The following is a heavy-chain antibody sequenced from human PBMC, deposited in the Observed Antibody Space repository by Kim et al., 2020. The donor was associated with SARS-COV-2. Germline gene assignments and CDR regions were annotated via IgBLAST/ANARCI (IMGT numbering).Heavy chain of an antibody. CDR1: GFTFGDYA. CDR2: IRSKAYGGTT. J-gene: IGHJ4*02. D-gene: IGHD5-12*01. Sequence: GGSLRLSCTASGFTFGDYAMSWFRQAPGKGLEWVGFIRSKAYGGTTEYAASVKGRFTISRDDSKSIAYLQMNSLKTEDTAVYYCTRGRGYSGYDVQYWGQGTLVTVSS. V-gene: IGHV3-49*03. CDR3: TRGRGYSGYDVQY.